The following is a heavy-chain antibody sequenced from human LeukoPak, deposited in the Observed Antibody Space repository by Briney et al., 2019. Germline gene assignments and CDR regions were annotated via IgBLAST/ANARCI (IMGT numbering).Heavy chain of an antibody. V-gene: IGHV3-7*01. Sequence: GGSLRLSCAASGFTFSSYWMSWVRQAPGKGPEWVANIKQDGSEKYYVDSVKGRFTISRDNAKNSLYLQMNSLRAEDTAVYYCARDKSITGTPNWFDPWGQGTLVTVSS. J-gene: IGHJ5*02. CDR2: IKQDGSEK. CDR1: GFTFSSYW. CDR3: ARDKSITGTPNWFDP. D-gene: IGHD1-7*01.